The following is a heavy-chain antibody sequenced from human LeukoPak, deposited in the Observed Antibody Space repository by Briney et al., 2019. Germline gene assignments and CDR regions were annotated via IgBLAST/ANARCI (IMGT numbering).Heavy chain of an antibody. V-gene: IGHV3-69-1*02. CDR1: GFTFSDYY. CDR3: ELTCPIPFTVLSSNSVDP. Sequence: GGSLRLSCAVSGFTFSDYYTNWARQPPRKGLECHLSIGSSSTIYYADSVKARFTISRDNPKNSLYLQIYSQRPENTPVYYCELTCPIPFTVLSSNSVDPWGQGTLVTVSS. D-gene: IGHD1-14*01. J-gene: IGHJ5*02. CDR2: IGSSSTI.